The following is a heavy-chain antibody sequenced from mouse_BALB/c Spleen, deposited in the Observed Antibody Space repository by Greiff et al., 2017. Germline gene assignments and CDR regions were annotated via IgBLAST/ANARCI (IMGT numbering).Heavy chain of an antibody. CDR3: ARNWDDYYAMDY. V-gene: IGHV5-9*03. D-gene: IGHD4-1*01. CDR1: GFTFSSYT. CDR2: ISSGGGNT. Sequence: EVKLVESGGGLVKPGGSLKLSCAASGFTFSSYTMSWVRQTPEKRLEWVATISSGGGNTYYPDSVKGRFTISRDNAKSNLYLQMSSLRSEDTALYYCARNWDDYYAMDYWGQGTSVTVSS. J-gene: IGHJ4*01.